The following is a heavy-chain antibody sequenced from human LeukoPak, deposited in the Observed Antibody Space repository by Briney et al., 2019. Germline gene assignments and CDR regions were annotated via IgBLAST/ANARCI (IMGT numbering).Heavy chain of an antibody. J-gene: IGHJ4*02. CDR2: IIPIFGTA. CDR3: ARDYSNYGGYFDY. CDR1: GGTFASYA. Sequence: SVKVSCKASGGTFASYAISWVRQAPGQGLEWMGRIIPIFGTANYAQKLQGRVTITTDESTSIAYMELSSLRSEDTAVYYCARDYSNYGGYFDYWGQGTLVTVSS. D-gene: IGHD4-11*01. V-gene: IGHV1-69*05.